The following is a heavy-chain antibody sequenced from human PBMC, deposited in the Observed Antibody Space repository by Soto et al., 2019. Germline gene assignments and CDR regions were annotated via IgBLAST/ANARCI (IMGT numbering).Heavy chain of an antibody. J-gene: IGHJ4*02. CDR2: INAGNGNT. V-gene: IGHV1-3*01. CDR3: ARDMGFGLSDY. D-gene: IGHD3-10*01. CDR1: GYTFTSYA. Sequence: QVQLVQSGAEVKKPGASVKVSCKASGYTFTSYAMHWVRQAPGQRLEWMGWINAGNGNTKYSQKFQGRVTITRDTSASTAYMELSSLGYEGTAVYYCARDMGFGLSDYWGQGTLVTVSS.